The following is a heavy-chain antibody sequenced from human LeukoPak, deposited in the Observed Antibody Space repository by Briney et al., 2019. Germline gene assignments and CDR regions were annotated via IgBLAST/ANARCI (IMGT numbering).Heavy chain of an antibody. CDR1: GGSVSSNTYY. V-gene: IGHV4-39*07. CDR2: IYYSVNT. CDR3: ARQGNSSGGLEYFDY. J-gene: IGHJ4*02. Sequence: PSETLSLTCTVSGGSVSSNTYYWGWIRQPPGTGLEWIGTIYYSVNTYYNPSLKSRVTISVDTSKNQFSLKLSSVTAADTAVYYCARQGNSSGGLEYFDYWGQGTLVTVSS. D-gene: IGHD2-15*01.